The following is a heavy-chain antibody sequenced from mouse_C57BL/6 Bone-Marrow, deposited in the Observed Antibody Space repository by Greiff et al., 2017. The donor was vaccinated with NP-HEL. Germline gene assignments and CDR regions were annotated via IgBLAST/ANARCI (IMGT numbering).Heavy chain of an antibody. J-gene: IGHJ3*01. CDR2: IYPGDGDT. CDR1: GYAFSSYW. V-gene: IGHV1-80*01. CDR3: AREGSIYYVYGRFAY. D-gene: IGHD2-2*01. Sequence: QVQLKESGAELVKPGASVKISCKASGYAFSSYWMNWVKQRPGKGLEWIGQIYPGDGDTNYNGKFKGKATLTADKSSSTAYMQLSSLTSEDSAVYFCAREGSIYYVYGRFAYWGQGTLVTVSA.